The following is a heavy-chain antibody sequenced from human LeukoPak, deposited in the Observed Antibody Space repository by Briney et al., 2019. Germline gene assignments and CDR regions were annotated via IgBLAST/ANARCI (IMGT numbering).Heavy chain of an antibody. CDR1: GGTFSSYA. CDR3: AIAARPPQPNRAYYYYYMDV. D-gene: IGHD6-6*01. V-gene: IGHV1-69*05. Sequence: SVKVSCKASGGTFSSYAISWVRQAPGQGLEWMGGIIPIFGTANYAQKFQGRVTITTDESTSTAYMELSSLRSEDTAVYYCAIAARPPQPNRAYYYYYMDVWGKGTTVTVSS. J-gene: IGHJ6*03. CDR2: IIPIFGTA.